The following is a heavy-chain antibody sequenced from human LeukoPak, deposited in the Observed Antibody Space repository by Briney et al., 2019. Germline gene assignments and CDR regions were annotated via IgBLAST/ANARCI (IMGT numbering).Heavy chain of an antibody. V-gene: IGHV4-59*08. Sequence: SETLSLTCTVSGGSISSYYWSWIRQPPGKGLEWIGYISYSGNTNYNPSLKSRVTISFDTSNNQFSLKLTSVTAADSAVYYCAGHILGGNFDSWGQGTLVTVS. D-gene: IGHD4-23*01. CDR3: AGHILGGNFDS. J-gene: IGHJ4*02. CDR1: GGSISSYY. CDR2: ISYSGNT.